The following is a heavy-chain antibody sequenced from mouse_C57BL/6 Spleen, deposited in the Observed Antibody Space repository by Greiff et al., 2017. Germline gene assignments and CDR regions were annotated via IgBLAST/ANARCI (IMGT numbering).Heavy chain of an antibody. J-gene: IGHJ4*01. Sequence: ESGGDLVKPGGSLKLSCAASGFTFSSYGMSWVRQTPDKRLEWVATISSGGSYTYYPDSVKGRFTISRDNAKNTLYLQMSSLKSEDTAMYYCARDTGDYAMDYWGQGTSVTVSS. CDR1: GFTFSSYG. V-gene: IGHV5-6*01. CDR2: ISSGGSYT. CDR3: ARDTGDYAMDY.